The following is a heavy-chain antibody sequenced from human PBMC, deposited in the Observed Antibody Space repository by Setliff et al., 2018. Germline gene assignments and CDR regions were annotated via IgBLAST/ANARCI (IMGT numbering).Heavy chain of an antibody. V-gene: IGHV1-69*06. CDR2: IIPIFGTA. J-gene: IGHJ3*02. CDR3: ARGKIRITMIVVPTGGAFDI. D-gene: IGHD3-22*01. Sequence: SVKVSCKASGGTFSSYDISWVRQAPGQGLEWMGRIIPIFGTANYAQKFQGRVTITADKSTSTAYMELSRLRSEDTAVYYCARGKIRITMIVVPTGGAFDIWGQGTMVTVSS. CDR1: GGTFSSYD.